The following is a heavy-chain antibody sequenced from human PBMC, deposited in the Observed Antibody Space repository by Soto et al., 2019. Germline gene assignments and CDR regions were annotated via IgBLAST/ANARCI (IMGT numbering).Heavy chain of an antibody. Sequence: QVQLVQSGAEVRKTGSSVKVSCRAYGVTFTTHEFSWVRQAPGQGPEWMGGITPIFGTTKYAPKLQSRVTITADESTSTVYMELRSLRSDDTAVYYCARDQYRHGSGTYYVTGWDHWGQGTLVTVSS. V-gene: IGHV1-69*01. D-gene: IGHD3-10*01. J-gene: IGHJ4*02. CDR2: ITPIFGTT. CDR3: ARDQYRHGSGTYYVTGWDH. CDR1: GVTFTTHE.